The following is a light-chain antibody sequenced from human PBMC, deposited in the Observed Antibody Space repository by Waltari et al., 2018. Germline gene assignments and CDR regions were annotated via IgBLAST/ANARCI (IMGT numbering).Light chain of an antibody. CDR1: QIISNNY. Sequence: EIVLTQSPGTLSLSPGERATLSCRASQIISNNYLAWYQAKPGQAPRPLIYGISHRATGIPDRFSGGVPGTDFTLTISRLEPEDFAVYYCQQFGGSPKYTFGQGTKLEIK. CDR2: GIS. V-gene: IGKV3-20*01. J-gene: IGKJ2*01. CDR3: QQFGGSPKYT.